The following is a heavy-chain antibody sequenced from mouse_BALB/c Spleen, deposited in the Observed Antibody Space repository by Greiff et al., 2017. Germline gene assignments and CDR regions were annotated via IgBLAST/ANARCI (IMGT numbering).Heavy chain of an antibody. CDR2: IDPENGDT. V-gene: IGHV14-4*02. D-gene: IGHD2-1*01. CDR3: NAWDGNPYYYAMDY. CDR1: GFNIKDYY. Sequence: DVQLQESGAELVRSGASVKLSCTASGFNIKDYYMHWVKQRPEQGLEWIGWIDPENGDTEYAPKFQGKATMTADTSSNTAYLQLSSLTSEDTAVYYCNAWDGNPYYYAMDYWGQGTSVTVSS. J-gene: IGHJ4*01.